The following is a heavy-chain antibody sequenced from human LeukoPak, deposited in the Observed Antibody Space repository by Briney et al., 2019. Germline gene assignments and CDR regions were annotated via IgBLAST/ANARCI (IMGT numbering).Heavy chain of an antibody. CDR2: MNPNSGNT. CDR3: ARSVPGLHSGYYRKGCYYYGMDV. V-gene: IGHV1-8*01. Sequence: ASVKVSCKASGYTFTSYDINWVRQATGQGLEWMGWMNPNSGNTGYAQKFQGRVNMTRNTSISPADMELRSLRSEDTAVYYCARSVPGLHSGYYRKGCYYYGMDVWGQGTTVTVSS. CDR1: GYTFTSYD. J-gene: IGHJ6*02. D-gene: IGHD3-22*01.